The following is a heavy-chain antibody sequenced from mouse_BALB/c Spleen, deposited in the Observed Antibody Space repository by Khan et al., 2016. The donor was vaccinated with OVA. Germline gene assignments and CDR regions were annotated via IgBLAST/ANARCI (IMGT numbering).Heavy chain of an antibody. J-gene: IGHJ3*01. CDR1: GYTFTSYY. CDR2: INPSNGGT. D-gene: IGHD1-1*02. CDR3: TRSGYGAFAY. V-gene: IGHV1S81*02. Sequence: QIQLVQSGAELVKPAPSVRLSCKVSGYTFTSYYLYWVKQRPGHGLVWIGDINPSNGGTNFNENFKTKATLTVDKSSNTVYMQLSSLTSEDSAVDYCTRSGYGAFAYWGQGTLVTVSA.